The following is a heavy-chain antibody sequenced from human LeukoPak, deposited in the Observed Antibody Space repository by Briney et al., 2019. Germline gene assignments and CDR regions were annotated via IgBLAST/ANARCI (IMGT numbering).Heavy chain of an antibody. Sequence: SETLSLTCTVSGGSISSGSYYWGWIRQPAGKELEWIGGIYTSGSTDYNPSLKSRVTISVDTSKNQFSLKLSSVTAADTAVYYCARGPGYCSSTSCYDYYYYMDVWGKGTTVTVSS. V-gene: IGHV4-61*02. D-gene: IGHD2-2*01. J-gene: IGHJ6*03. CDR2: IYTSGST. CDR1: GGSISSGSYY. CDR3: ARGPGYCSSTSCYDYYYYMDV.